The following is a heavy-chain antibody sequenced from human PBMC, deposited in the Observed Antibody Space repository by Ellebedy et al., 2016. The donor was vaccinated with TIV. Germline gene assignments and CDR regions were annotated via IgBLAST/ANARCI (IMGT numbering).Heavy chain of an antibody. CDR2: ISHHVRVQ. CDR3: VPLGDWESPPVDH. D-gene: IGHD3-10*01. J-gene: IGHJ4*02. Sequence: GESLKISCSASGFTFRNYAMHWVRQAPGKGLEYVSSISHHVRVQYYLHSVKGRFTISRDNSRDTMFLQMNSLRPEDTAVYSCVPLGDWESPPVDHWGRGTLLTVSS. CDR1: GFTFRNYA. V-gene: IGHV3-64D*06.